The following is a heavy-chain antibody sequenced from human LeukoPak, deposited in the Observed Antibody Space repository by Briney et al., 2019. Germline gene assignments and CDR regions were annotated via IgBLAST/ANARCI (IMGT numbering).Heavy chain of an antibody. CDR3: ARVVGAADPLHASDI. Sequence: ASVKVSCKASGYTFTSYGISWVRQAPGQGLEWMGWISAYNGNTNYAQKLQGRVTMTTDTSTSTAYMELRSLRSDDTAVYYCARVVGAADPLHASDIWGQGTMVTVSS. CDR2: ISAYNGNT. V-gene: IGHV1-18*01. CDR1: GYTFTSYG. D-gene: IGHD1-26*01. J-gene: IGHJ3*02.